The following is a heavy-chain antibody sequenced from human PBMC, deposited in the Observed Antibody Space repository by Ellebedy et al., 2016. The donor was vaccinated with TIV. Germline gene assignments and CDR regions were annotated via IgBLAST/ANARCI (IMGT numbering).Heavy chain of an antibody. J-gene: IGHJ4*02. CDR3: ARGVLLWFGEPFDY. V-gene: IGHV1-2*02. D-gene: IGHD3-10*01. CDR2: INPNSGGK. CDR1: GYTFTGHY. Sequence: AASVQVSCKASGYTFTGHYMHWVRQAPGQGLEWMGWINPNSGGKNYAQKFQGRVTMTRDTSISTAYMELSSLRSDDTAVYYCARGVLLWFGEPFDYWGQGTLVTVSS.